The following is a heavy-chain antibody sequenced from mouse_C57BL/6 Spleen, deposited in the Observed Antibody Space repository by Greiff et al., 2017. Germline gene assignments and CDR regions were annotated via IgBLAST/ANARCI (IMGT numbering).Heavy chain of an antibody. V-gene: IGHV1-55*01. Sequence: QVQLQQPGAELVKPGASVKMSCKASGYTFTSYWITWVKQRPGQGLEWIGDIYPGSGSTNYNEQFKSKATLTVDTSSSTAYMQLSSLTSEDSAVYYCARDGYYNWYFDVWGTGTTVTVSS. J-gene: IGHJ1*03. CDR3: ARDGYYNWYFDV. CDR2: IYPGSGST. CDR1: GYTFTSYW. D-gene: IGHD2-3*01.